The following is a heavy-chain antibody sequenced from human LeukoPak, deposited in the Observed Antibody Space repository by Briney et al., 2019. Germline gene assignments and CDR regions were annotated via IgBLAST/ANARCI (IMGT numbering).Heavy chain of an antibody. CDR2: IIPILGIA. V-gene: IGHV1-69*04. CDR1: GGTFSSYA. CDR3: ARAVGATTLNY. D-gene: IGHD1-26*01. Sequence: ASVKVSCKASGGTFSSYAISWVRQAPGQGFEGMGRIIPILGIANYAQKFQGRVTITADKSTSTAYMELSSLRSEDTAVYYCARAVGATTLNYWGQGTLVTVSS. J-gene: IGHJ4*02.